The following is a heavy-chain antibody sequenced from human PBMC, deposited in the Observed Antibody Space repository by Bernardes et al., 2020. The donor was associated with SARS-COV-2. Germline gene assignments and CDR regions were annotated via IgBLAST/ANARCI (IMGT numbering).Heavy chain of an antibody. CDR3: ARDLVPYDWGSFAFDV. V-gene: IGHV3-66*02. Sequence: GGSLRLSCVASGITVSNNYMTWVRQAPGRGLEWVSLIYSGGSTYYADSVKGRFTISRDNSRNTLYLLMNSLRAEDTAVYYCARDLVPYDWGSFAFDVWGQGTMVTVSS. CDR1: GITVSNNY. CDR2: IYSGGST. J-gene: IGHJ3*01. D-gene: IGHD7-27*01.